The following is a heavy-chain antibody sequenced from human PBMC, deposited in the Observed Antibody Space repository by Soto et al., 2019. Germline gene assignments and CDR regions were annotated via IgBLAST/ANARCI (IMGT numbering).Heavy chain of an antibody. CDR1: GGSISSGDYY. J-gene: IGHJ4*02. V-gene: IGHV4-30-4*01. CDR2: IYYSGST. CDR3: ARVHFVSGAYYFDY. Sequence: QVQLQESGPGLVKPSQTLSLTCTVSGGSISSGDYYWSWIRQPPGKGLEWIGYIYYSGSTYYNPSPKSRVTISVDTSKNQFSLKLSSVTAADTAMYYCARVHFVSGAYYFDYWGQGTLVTVSS. D-gene: IGHD3-3*02.